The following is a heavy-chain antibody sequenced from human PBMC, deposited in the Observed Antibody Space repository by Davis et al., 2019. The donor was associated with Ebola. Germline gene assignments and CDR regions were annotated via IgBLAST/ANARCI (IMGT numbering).Heavy chain of an antibody. CDR1: GFTFSSYG. D-gene: IGHD6-19*01. V-gene: IGHV3-30*03. CDR3: ATSGWWY. Sequence: GGSLRLSCAASGFTFSSYGMHWVRQAPGKGLEWVAVISYDGSNKYYADSVKGRFTISRDNSKNTLYLQMNSLRAKDTAVYYCATSGWWYWGQGTLVTVSS. CDR2: ISYDGSNK. J-gene: IGHJ4*02.